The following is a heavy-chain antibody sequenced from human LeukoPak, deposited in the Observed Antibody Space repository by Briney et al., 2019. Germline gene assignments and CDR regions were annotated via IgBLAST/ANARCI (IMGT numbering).Heavy chain of an antibody. D-gene: IGHD6-19*01. CDR2: ISSSGSTI. CDR1: GFTFSSYE. Sequence: GGSLRLSCAASGFTFSSYEMNWVRQAPGKGLEWVSYISSSGSTIYYADSVKGRFTIFRDNAKNSLYLQMNSLRAEDTAVYYCAREPEEYSSGWRPYYFDYWGQGTLVTVSS. V-gene: IGHV3-48*03. J-gene: IGHJ4*02. CDR3: AREPEEYSSGWRPYYFDY.